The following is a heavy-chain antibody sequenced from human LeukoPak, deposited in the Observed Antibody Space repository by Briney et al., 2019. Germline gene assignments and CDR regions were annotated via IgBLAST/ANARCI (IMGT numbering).Heavy chain of an antibody. CDR3: ARHPRGEYYDSSGYSNAEYFQH. CDR2: IYPGDSDT. J-gene: IGHJ1*01. D-gene: IGHD3-22*01. CDR1: GYSFTSYW. V-gene: IGHV5-51*01. Sequence: GESLKISCKGSGYSFTSYWIGWVRQMPGKGLELMGIIYPGDSDTRYSPSFQGQVTISADKSIGTAYLQWSSLKASDTAMYYCARHPRGEYYDSSGYSNAEYFQHWGQGTLVTVSS.